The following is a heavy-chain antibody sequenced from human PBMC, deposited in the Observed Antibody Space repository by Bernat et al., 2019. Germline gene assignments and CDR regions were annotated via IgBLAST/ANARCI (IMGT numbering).Heavy chain of an antibody. CDR1: GFSFGGYA. CDR3: AKGVRGYSPNHFDY. J-gene: IGHJ4*02. D-gene: IGHD2-15*01. Sequence: EVQLLESGGGLVQPGGSLRLSCAASGFSFGGYAMSWVRQAPGKGVEWVSGISGSGATASYADSVKGRFTISRDNSNNIVNLQINSLGAEDTAVYYCAKGVRGYSPNHFDYWGQGTQVVVSA. CDR2: ISGSGATA. V-gene: IGHV3-23*01.